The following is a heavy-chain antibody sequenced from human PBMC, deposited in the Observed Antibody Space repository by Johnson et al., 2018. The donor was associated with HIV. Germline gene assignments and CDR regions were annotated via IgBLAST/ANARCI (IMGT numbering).Heavy chain of an antibody. J-gene: IGHJ3*02. CDR3: ARPTKPGDAFDI. D-gene: IGHD1-14*01. V-gene: IGHV3-11*04. CDR1: GFTFSDYY. CDR2: ISSSGSTI. Sequence: QVQLVESGGGLVQPGGSLRLSCAASGFTFSDYYMSWIRQAPWKGLEWVSYISSSGSTIYYADSVKGRFTISRDNAKNALYLQMNSLRAEDTAVYYCARPTKPGDAFDIWGQGTMVTVSS.